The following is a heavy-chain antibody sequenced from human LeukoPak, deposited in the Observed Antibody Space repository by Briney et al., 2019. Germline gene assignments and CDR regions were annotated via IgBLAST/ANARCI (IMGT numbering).Heavy chain of an antibody. J-gene: IGHJ5*02. Sequence: GGSLRLSCAASGFSFSSNYVTWVRQAPGKGLEWVAVIYRDGSTFYPDSVKGRFTISRDDSKNIVYLQMSSLRAEDTAVYYCPRLPFLQAASWFDPWGQGAPVTVSS. V-gene: IGHV3-53*01. CDR1: GFSFSSNY. CDR3: PRLPFLQAASWFDP. CDR2: IYRDGST. D-gene: IGHD2-2*01.